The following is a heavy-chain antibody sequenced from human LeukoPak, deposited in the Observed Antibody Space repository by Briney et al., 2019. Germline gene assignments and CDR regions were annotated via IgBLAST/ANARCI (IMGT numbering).Heavy chain of an antibody. CDR2: ISYDGSNK. CDR1: GFTFSSYA. D-gene: IGHD3-3*01. CDR3: ARTPYYDFWSSYSAYFDY. V-gene: IGHV3-30*04. J-gene: IGHJ4*02. Sequence: GGSLRLACASSGFTFSSYAMHWVRQAPGKGLEWVAVISYDGSNKYYADSVKGRFTISRDNSKNTLYLQMNSLRAEDTAVYYCARTPYYDFWSSYSAYFDYWGQGTLVTVSS.